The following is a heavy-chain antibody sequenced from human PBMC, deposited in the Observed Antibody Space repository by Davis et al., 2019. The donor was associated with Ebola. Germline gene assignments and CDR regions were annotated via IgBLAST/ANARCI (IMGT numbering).Heavy chain of an antibody. CDR2: INTYNGNT. J-gene: IGHJ6*02. CDR1: GYTFTSYV. V-gene: IGHV1-3*04. Sequence: ASVKVSCKASGYTFTSYVIHWVRQAPGQRLEWMGWINTYNGNTTYSQKFQGRVTITSDTSASTAYMELSSLTSEDTAVYYCARLSSTWSSLYGMNVWGQGTTVTVS. CDR3: ARLSSTWSSLYGMNV. D-gene: IGHD6-13*01.